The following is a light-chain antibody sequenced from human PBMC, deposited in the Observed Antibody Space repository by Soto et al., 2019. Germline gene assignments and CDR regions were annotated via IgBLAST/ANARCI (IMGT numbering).Light chain of an antibody. Sequence: IVLTQSPGTLSLSPGERTTLSCRASQSISRYLAWYQQKPGQAPRLLIYDASNRATGIPARFSGSGPGTDFTLTISSLEPEDFAVYYCQQRSNWPRFTFGPGTKVDIK. CDR3: QQRSNWPRFT. V-gene: IGKV3D-11*02. J-gene: IGKJ3*01. CDR1: QSISRY. CDR2: DAS.